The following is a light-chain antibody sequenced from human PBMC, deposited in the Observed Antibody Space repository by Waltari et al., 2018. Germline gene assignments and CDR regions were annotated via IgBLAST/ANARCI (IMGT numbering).Light chain of an antibody. V-gene: IGKV3-15*01. CDR2: DAS. Sequence: ETVMTQSPATLSVYLGERATLSCRASQRIKNNLAWYQQKGGQAPRLLLFDASTRATGISARFSGSGYGTEFTLTISSLQSEDFAVYYCQQYDNWPLTFGQGTRLDIK. J-gene: IGKJ5*01. CDR3: QQYDNWPLT. CDR1: QRIKNN.